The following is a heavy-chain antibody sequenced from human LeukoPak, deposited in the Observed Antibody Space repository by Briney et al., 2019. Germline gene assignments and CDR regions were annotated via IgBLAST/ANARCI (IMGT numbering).Heavy chain of an antibody. V-gene: IGHV1-2*06. CDR3: ARAELTWIQLWIEDDNWFDP. Sequence: ASVKVSCKASGYTFTGYYMHWVRQAPGQVLEWTGRINPNGACTNYAQKFQGRVTMTRDTSISTAYMELSRLRSDDTAVYYCARAELTWIQLWIEDDNWFDPWGQGTLVTVSS. CDR2: INPNGACT. D-gene: IGHD5-18*01. J-gene: IGHJ5*02. CDR1: GYTFTGYY.